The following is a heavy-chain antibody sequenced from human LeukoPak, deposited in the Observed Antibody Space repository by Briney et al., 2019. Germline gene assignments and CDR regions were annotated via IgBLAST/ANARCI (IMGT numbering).Heavy chain of an antibody. D-gene: IGHD2-15*01. V-gene: IGHV3-30*04. J-gene: IGHJ3*02. CDR2: ISYDGSNK. CDR3: ARDDIPWAFDI. Sequence: PGRSLRLSCAASGFTFSSYAMHWVRQAPGKGLEWVAVISYDGSNKYYADSVKGRFTISRDNSKNTLYLQMNSLRAEDTAVYYCARDDIPWAFDIWGQGTMVTVS. CDR1: GFTFSSYA.